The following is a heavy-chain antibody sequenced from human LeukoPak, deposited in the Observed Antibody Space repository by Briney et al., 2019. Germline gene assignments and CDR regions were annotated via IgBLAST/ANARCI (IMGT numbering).Heavy chain of an antibody. Sequence: GESLKISCKGSGYSFTSYWIGWVRQMPGKGLEWMGIIYPGDSDTRYSPSFQGQVTISADKSISTAYLQWCSLKASDTAMYYCALSYYDFWSGYPPQYNWFDPWGQGTLVTVSS. CDR1: GYSFTSYW. D-gene: IGHD3-3*01. V-gene: IGHV5-51*01. J-gene: IGHJ5*02. CDR3: ALSYYDFWSGYPPQYNWFDP. CDR2: IYPGDSDT.